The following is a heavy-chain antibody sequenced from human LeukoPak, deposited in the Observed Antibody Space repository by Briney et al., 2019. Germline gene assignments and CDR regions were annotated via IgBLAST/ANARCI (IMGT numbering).Heavy chain of an antibody. J-gene: IGHJ2*01. CDR1: GGSISSYY. Sequence: PSETLSLTCTVSGGSISSYYWSWVRQPPGKGLEWIGYIYYSGSTNYNPSLKSRVTISVDTSKNQFSLKLSSVTAADTAVYYCAREPTLYSYGYRGWYFDLWGRGTLVTVSS. CDR2: IYYSGST. V-gene: IGHV4-59*01. D-gene: IGHD5-18*01. CDR3: AREPTLYSYGYRGWYFDL.